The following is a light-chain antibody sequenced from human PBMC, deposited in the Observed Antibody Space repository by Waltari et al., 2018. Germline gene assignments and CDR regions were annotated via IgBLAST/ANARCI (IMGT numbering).Light chain of an antibody. Sequence: QSVLTQPPSVSGAPGQRVTISCTGSSSNIGAGYDVQWYQQLPGTAPKLLIDGNRNRPSGVPDRFSGSKSGTPASLAITGLQAEDEADYYCQSYDSSLSGVVFCGGTKLTVL. CDR1: SSNIGAGYD. J-gene: IGLJ2*01. CDR2: GNR. V-gene: IGLV1-40*01. CDR3: QSYDSSLSGVV.